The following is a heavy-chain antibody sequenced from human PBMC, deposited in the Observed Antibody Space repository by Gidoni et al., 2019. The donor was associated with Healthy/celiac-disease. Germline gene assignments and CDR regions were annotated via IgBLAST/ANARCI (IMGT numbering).Heavy chain of an antibody. CDR2: INHRGST. CDR3: AGAPLTGYYYYFDY. Sequence: QVQLQQWGAGLLKPSATLSLTCAVSGGSFSGYYWSWIRQPPGKGLEWIGEINHRGSTNYNPSLKSRVTIAVDTSKNQFSLKLSSVTAADTAVYYCAGAPLTGYYYYFDYWGQGTLVTVSS. J-gene: IGHJ4*02. V-gene: IGHV4-34*01. CDR1: GGSFSGYY. D-gene: IGHD3-9*01.